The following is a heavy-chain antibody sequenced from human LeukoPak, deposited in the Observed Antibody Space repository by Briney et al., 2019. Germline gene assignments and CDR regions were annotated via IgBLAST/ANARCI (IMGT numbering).Heavy chain of an antibody. CDR1: GGSISSSSYY. J-gene: IGHJ5*02. Sequence: TSETLSLTCTVSGGSISSSSYYWGWIRQPPGKGLEWIGSIYYSGSTYYNPSLKSRVTISVDTSKNQFSLKLSSVTAADTAVYYCARGDIPDIVVVPAAAWFDPWGQGTLVTVSS. D-gene: IGHD2-2*01. V-gene: IGHV4-39*01. CDR3: ARGDIPDIVVVPAAAWFDP. CDR2: IYYSGST.